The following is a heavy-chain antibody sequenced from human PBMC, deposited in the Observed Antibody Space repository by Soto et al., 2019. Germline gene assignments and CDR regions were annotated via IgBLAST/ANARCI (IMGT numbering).Heavy chain of an antibody. CDR3: ARDHCYAGSCYDDAFDV. Sequence: GASVKVSCKASGYTFTDYSIHWVRQAPGQRIEWMGWINAGSGDTRYSQNFQGRVTITRDSSASTAYVELTSLRSEDTAVYYCARDHCYAGSCYDDAFDVWGQGTMVTVS. J-gene: IGHJ3*01. CDR1: GYTFTDYS. D-gene: IGHD2-15*01. CDR2: INAGSGDT. V-gene: IGHV1-3*01.